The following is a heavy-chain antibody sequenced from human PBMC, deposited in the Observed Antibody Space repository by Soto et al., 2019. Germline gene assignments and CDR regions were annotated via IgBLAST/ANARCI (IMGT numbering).Heavy chain of an antibody. CDR1: GYTFTSYY. CDR3: ARGQRILEWLMRPSYYYYGMDV. CDR2: INPSGGST. D-gene: IGHD3-3*01. Sequence: GASVKVSCKASGYTFTSYYMHWVRQAPGQGLEWMGIINPSGGSTSYAQKFQGRVTMTRDTSTSTVYMELSSLRSEDTAVYYCARGQRILEWLMRPSYYYYGMDVWGQGTTVTVSS. J-gene: IGHJ6*02. V-gene: IGHV1-46*01.